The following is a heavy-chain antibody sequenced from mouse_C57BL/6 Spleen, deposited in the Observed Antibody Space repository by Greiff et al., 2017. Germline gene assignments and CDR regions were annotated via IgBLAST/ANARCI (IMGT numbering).Heavy chain of an antibody. CDR2: IDPSDSYT. CDR1: GYTFTSYW. V-gene: IGHV1-69*01. Sequence: QVQLQQPGAELVMPGASVKLSCKASGYTFTSYWMHWVKQRPGQGLEWIGEIDPSDSYTNYNQKFKGKSTLTVDKSSSTAYMQLSSLTSEDSAVYYCARSYYGSSYGFAYWGQGTLVTVS. D-gene: IGHD1-1*01. J-gene: IGHJ3*01. CDR3: ARSYYGSSYGFAY.